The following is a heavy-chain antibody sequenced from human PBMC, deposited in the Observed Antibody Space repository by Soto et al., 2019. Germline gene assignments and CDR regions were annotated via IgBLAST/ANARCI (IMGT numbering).Heavy chain of an antibody. CDR3: VREWVFYHDNGELSCFDA. J-gene: IGHJ4*02. CDR1: GFNFHSHA. Sequence: GSLRLSCAVIGFNFHSHAMHRVRQAPGKGLAGVAVVWHDGEKRQYADSAKGRTTLYRDNSNNPLFLQMDGLRAEDTAIYYCVREWVFYHDNGELSCFDAGSKGTLVKVPS. V-gene: IGHV3-33*02. D-gene: IGHD2-8*01. CDR2: VWHDGEKR.